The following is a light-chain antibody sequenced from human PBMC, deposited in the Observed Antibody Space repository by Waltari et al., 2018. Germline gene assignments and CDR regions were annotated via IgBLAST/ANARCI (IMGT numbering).Light chain of an antibody. CDR3: QQYFVSPLT. CDR2: WAS. Sequence: DIVMNQSPDSLAVSLGERATINCRSSQNVLSRSSNRNYLAWYQQKPGQPPKLLIYWASTRESGVPDRFSGSGSGTDFTLTISSLQAEDVAVYYCQQYFVSPLTFGGGTKVEIK. J-gene: IGKJ4*01. V-gene: IGKV4-1*01. CDR1: QNVLSRSSNRNY.